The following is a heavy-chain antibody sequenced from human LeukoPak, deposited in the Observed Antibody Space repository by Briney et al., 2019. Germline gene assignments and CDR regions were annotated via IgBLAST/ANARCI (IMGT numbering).Heavy chain of an antibody. CDR3: AKDAVGATAYYFDS. CDR2: ISSSGDT. Sequence: GGSLRLSCAASGFTFSSYAMSWVRQAPGKGLEWVSAISSSGDTYYAGSVKGRFTISRDNSKNTLYLQMNSLRAEDTAVYYCAKDAVGATAYYFDSWGQGTLVTVSS. CDR1: GFTFSSYA. D-gene: IGHD1-26*01. J-gene: IGHJ4*02. V-gene: IGHV3-23*01.